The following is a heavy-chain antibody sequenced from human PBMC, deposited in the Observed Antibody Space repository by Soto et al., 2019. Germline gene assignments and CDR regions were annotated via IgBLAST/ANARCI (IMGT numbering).Heavy chain of an antibody. Sequence: QVQLLESGGGVVQPGTSLRLSCAASGFTFSTYVMHWVRQAPGKGLEWVAVIWHDGSNKNYADSVKGRFTTSRDNSKKALYLQMNSMSGEDTAVYYCATETTHYAHDLWGQGTLVTVSS. J-gene: IGHJ5*02. V-gene: IGHV3-33*01. CDR1: GFTFSTYV. CDR2: IWHDGSNK. D-gene: IGHD2-2*01. CDR3: ATETTHYAHDL.